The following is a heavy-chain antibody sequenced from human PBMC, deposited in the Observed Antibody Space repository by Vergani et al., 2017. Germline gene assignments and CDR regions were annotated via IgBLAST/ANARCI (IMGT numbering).Heavy chain of an antibody. CDR1: GGTFSSYT. Sequence: QVQLVQSGAEVKKPGSSVKVSCKASGGTFSSYTISWVRQAPGQGLEWMGRIIPILGIANYAQKFQGRVTITADKSTSTAYMELSSLRSEDTAVYYCARELVAGGWYYGMDVWGQGTTVTVSS. CDR2: IIPILGIA. V-gene: IGHV1-69*08. CDR3: ARELVAGGWYYGMDV. D-gene: IGHD2-15*01. J-gene: IGHJ6*02.